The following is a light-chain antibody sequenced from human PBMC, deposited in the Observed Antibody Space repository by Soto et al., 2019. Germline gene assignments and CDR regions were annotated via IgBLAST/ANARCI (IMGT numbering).Light chain of an antibody. V-gene: IGLV2-8*01. J-gene: IGLJ1*01. CDR2: EVT. CDR3: SSYAGSNNFVV. Sequence: QSALTQPPSASGSPGQSVTISCTGTSSDVGGYNYVSWYQQHPGKVPKLMIYEVTKRPSGVPDRFSGSKSGNTASLTVSGLQAEDEADYYCSSYAGSNNFVVFGTGTKLTVL. CDR1: SSDVGGYNY.